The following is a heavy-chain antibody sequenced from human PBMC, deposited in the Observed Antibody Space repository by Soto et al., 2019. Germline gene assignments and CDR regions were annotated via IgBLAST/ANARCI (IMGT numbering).Heavy chain of an antibody. V-gene: IGHV5-51*01. Sequence: ESLKISCQGSGYSFANYWIAWVRQMPGKGLEWVGVIYPGDSDTRYSPSFRGQVTISADKSISHVYLQWSSLKASDTAMYYCARNRLRQYYYGMDVWGQGTTVTVSS. CDR3: ARNRLRQYYYGMDV. D-gene: IGHD3-10*01. CDR1: GYSFANYW. CDR2: IYPGDSDT. J-gene: IGHJ6*02.